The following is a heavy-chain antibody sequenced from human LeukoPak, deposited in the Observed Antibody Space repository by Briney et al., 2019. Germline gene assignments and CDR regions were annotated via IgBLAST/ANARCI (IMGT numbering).Heavy chain of an antibody. Sequence: GGSLRLSCAASGFTFGSFAMYWVRQAPGKGLEWVANIKQDGSEEYYVDSVKGRFTISRDNAKNSLYLQMNSLRVEDTAVYYCARGGGIWGQGTMVTVSS. D-gene: IGHD2-15*01. J-gene: IGHJ3*02. V-gene: IGHV3-7*01. CDR3: ARGGGI. CDR2: IKQDGSEE. CDR1: GFTFGSFA.